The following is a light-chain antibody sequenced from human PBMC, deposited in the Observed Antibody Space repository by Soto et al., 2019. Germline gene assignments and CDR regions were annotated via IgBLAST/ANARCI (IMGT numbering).Light chain of an antibody. J-gene: IGKJ5*01. CDR2: DAS. Sequence: EIVLTQSPATLPLSPGERATLSCRASQNVRSYLAWYQQKPGQAPRLLIHDASSRATGIPDRFSGSGSGTDFTLTISSLEPEDSAVYYCQQRTNWPTSTFGQGTRLEIK. CDR1: QNVRSY. V-gene: IGKV3-11*01. CDR3: QQRTNWPTST.